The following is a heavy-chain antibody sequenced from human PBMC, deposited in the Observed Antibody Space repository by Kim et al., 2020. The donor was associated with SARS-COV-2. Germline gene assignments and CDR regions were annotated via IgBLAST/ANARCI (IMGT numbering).Heavy chain of an antibody. CDR1: GYSFSSYD. CDR3: AREKHPGYGSSGYNYSYY. Sequence: ASVKVSCKASGYSFSSYDINWVRQATGQGLEWMGWIYPKSGNTAYAQNFTGRVTISMNTSVSSAYVELSSLRSEDTAVYYCAREKHPGYGSSGYNYSYY. CDR2: IYPKSGNT. V-gene: IGHV1-8*01. J-gene: IGHJ6*03. D-gene: IGHD4-17*01.